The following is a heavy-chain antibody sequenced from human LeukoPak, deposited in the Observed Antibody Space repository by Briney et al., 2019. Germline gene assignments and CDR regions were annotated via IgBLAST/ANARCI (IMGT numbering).Heavy chain of an antibody. CDR1: GYTFTGYY. Sequence: GASVKVSCKASGYTFTGYYIHWVRQAPGQGLEWMGWINPKSGGTNYAQKFEGRVTMTRDTSINTAYMDLTRLRSDDTAIFYCARAYSGSYYVVPGFDYWGQGTLVTVSS. D-gene: IGHD1-26*01. J-gene: IGHJ4*02. CDR3: ARAYSGSYYVVPGFDY. CDR2: INPKSGGT. V-gene: IGHV1-2*02.